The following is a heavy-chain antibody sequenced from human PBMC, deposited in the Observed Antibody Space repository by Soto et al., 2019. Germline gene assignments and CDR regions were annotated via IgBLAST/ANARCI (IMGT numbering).Heavy chain of an antibody. V-gene: IGHV3-30-3*01. CDR2: ISYDGSNK. D-gene: IGHD3-22*01. CDR1: GFTFSSYA. CDR3: ARDFHISGYGTFDY. Sequence: QVQLVESGGGVVQPGRSLRLSCAASGFTFSSYAMHWVRQAPGKGLEWVAVISYDGSNKYYADSVKGRFTISRDNSKNPLYLQIESLRAEDTAVYYCARDFHISGYGTFDYWGQGTLVTVSS. J-gene: IGHJ4*02.